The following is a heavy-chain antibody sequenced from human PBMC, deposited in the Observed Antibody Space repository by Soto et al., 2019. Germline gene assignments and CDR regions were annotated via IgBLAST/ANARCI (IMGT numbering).Heavy chain of an antibody. CDR3: ARDNYYDSSGYYIYPPFFKNYYYYGMDV. Sequence: PGGSLRLSCAASGLTFSSYWMIWVRRAPGKGLEWVANINQDGSEKYYVDSVKGRFTISRDNAKNSLYLQMNSLRAEDTAVYYCARDNYYDSSGYYIYPPFFKNYYYYGMDVWGQGTTVTVSS. CDR1: GLTFSSYW. V-gene: IGHV3-7*01. J-gene: IGHJ6*02. CDR2: INQDGSEK. D-gene: IGHD3-22*01.